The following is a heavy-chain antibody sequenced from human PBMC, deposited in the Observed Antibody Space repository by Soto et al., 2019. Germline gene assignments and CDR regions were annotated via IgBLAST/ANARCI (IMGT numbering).Heavy chain of an antibody. CDR3: ARGRDHPPVGLYVDS. CDR2: IIPMFGTP. Sequence: QVQLVQSGAEVKKPGSSVKVSFKASGGAFNNYIFDWVLQAPGHGLEWMGGIIPMFGTPKYAQTFQDRITISADVCTGTAYMELTSLRFDDPAIYYCARGRDHPPVGLYVDSWGEGTRVTDSS. J-gene: IGHJ4*02. V-gene: IGHV1-69*01. CDR1: GGAFNNYI. D-gene: IGHD1-26*01.